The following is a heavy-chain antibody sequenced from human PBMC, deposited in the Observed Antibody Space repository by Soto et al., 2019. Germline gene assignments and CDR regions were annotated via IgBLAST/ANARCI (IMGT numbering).Heavy chain of an antibody. D-gene: IGHD6-19*01. Sequence: SETLSLACTVSGGSISSSSYYWGWIRQPPGKGLEWIGSIYYSGSTYYNPSLKSRVTISVDTSKNQFSLKLSSVTAADTAVYYCARLTVHAVPGINWFHPWGQGTLVSGSS. J-gene: IGHJ5*02. CDR2: IYYSGST. V-gene: IGHV4-39*01. CDR3: ARLTVHAVPGINWFHP. CDR1: GGSISSSSYY.